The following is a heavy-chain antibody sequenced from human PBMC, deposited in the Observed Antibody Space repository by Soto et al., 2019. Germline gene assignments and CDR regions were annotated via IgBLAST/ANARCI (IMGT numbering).Heavy chain of an antibody. J-gene: IGHJ4*02. CDR3: SKDLTHESWNYFDY. Sequence: GGSLRLCCAASGFTFSSYAMSWVRQAPGKGLEWVSAISGSGGSTYYADSVKGRFTISRDNSKNTLYLQMNSLRAEDTAVYYCSKDLTHESWNYFDYWGQRTLVTGSS. CDR2: ISGSGGST. V-gene: IGHV3-23*01. CDR1: GFTFSSYA. D-gene: IGHD3-10*01.